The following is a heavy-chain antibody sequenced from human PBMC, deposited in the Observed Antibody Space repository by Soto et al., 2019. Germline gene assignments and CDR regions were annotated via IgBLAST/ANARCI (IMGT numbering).Heavy chain of an antibody. CDR1: GGSISSSNYY. J-gene: IGHJ4*02. Sequence: QLQLQESGPGLVKPSETLSLTCTVSGGSISSSNYYWGWIRQPPGKGLEWIGSIYYSGSTSYNPSIKSRVAISVDTSKTQLSLRLSSVTAADTAVYYCARRPGSDYWGQGTLVTVSS. CDR2: IYYSGST. CDR3: ARRPGSDY. D-gene: IGHD1-1*01. V-gene: IGHV4-39*01.